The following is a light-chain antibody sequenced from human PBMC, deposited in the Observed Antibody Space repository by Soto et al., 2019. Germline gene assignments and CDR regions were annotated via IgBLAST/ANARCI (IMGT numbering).Light chain of an antibody. CDR2: EGR. V-gene: IGLV2-23*01. CDR1: SSDVGTYDI. Sequence: QSALTQPASVSGSFGQSITISCTGTSSDVGTYDIVSWYQHHPGKAPKLIIYEGRKRPSGVSSRFSGSKSVNTASLTISGLQAEDEADYYCSSYLGSYNWMFGGGTKLTVL. CDR3: SSYLGSYNWM. J-gene: IGLJ3*02.